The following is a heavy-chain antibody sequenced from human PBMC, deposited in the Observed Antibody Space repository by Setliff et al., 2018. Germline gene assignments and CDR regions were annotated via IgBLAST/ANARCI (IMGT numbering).Heavy chain of an antibody. Sequence: ASETLSLTCAVSGYSISSGYYWGWIRQPPGKGLEWIGSIYHSGSTYYNPSLKSRVTISVDTSRNQFSLKLSSVTAADTAVYYCARQQQLVIGSTAYYYYGMDVWGQGTTVTVSS. CDR1: GYSISSGYY. J-gene: IGHJ6*02. D-gene: IGHD6-13*01. V-gene: IGHV4-38-2*01. CDR2: IYHSGST. CDR3: ARQQQLVIGSTAYYYYGMDV.